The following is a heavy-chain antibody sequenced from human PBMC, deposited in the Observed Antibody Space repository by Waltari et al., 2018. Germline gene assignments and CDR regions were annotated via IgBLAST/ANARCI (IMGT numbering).Heavy chain of an antibody. D-gene: IGHD3-9*01. Sequence: QVQLQESGPGLVKPSETLSLTCAVSGYSISSGYYWGWLRQPPGKGLEWIGSIYHSGSTYDNPSLKSRVTISVDTTKNQCSRKLSTVTAADTAVYYCAGPGGLVSRSYFDYWGQGTLVTVSS. CDR3: AGPGGLVSRSYFDY. CDR2: IYHSGST. V-gene: IGHV4-38-2*01. CDR1: GYSISSGYY. J-gene: IGHJ4*02.